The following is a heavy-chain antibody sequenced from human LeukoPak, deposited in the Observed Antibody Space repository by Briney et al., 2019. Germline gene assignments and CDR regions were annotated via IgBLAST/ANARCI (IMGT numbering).Heavy chain of an antibody. CDR1: GGSISSYY. V-gene: IGHV4-4*07. CDR2: IYTSGST. CDR3: ARDSSSWYRGVFDY. D-gene: IGHD6-13*01. Sequence: SETLSLTCTVSGGSISSYYWSWIRQPAGKGLEWIGRIYTSGSTNYNPSLKSRVTMSVDTSKNQFSLKLSSVTAADTAVYYCARDSSSWYRGVFDYWGQGTLVTVSS. J-gene: IGHJ4*02.